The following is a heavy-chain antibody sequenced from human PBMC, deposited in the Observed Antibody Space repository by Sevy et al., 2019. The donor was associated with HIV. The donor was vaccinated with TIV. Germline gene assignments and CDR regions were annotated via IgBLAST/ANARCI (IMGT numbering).Heavy chain of an antibody. CDR1: GFTFNNAW. D-gene: IGHD3-22*01. CDR3: ATAHGYYDSAPFDY. V-gene: IGHV3-15*01. CDR2: IKSKIDGETT. Sequence: GGSLRLSCAVSGFTFNNAWMNWVRQAPGTGLQCVGLIKSKIDGETTDYAAPVKGRFTISRDDSKNTLFLQMNSLKIEDTAVYYCATAHGYYDSAPFDYWGPGTLVTVSS. J-gene: IGHJ4*02.